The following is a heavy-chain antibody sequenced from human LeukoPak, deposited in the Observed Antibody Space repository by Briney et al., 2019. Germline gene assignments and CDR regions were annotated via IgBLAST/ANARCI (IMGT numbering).Heavy chain of an antibody. D-gene: IGHD6-13*01. CDR3: ARRVAAAGTPFDY. CDR2: IKQDGSEK. Sequence: GGSLRLSCAASGFTFSIYAMSWVRQAPGKGLEWVANIKQDGSEKYYVDSVKGRFTISRDNAKNSLYLQMNSLRAEDTAVYYCARRVAAAGTPFDYWGQGTLVTVSS. CDR1: GFTFSIYA. V-gene: IGHV3-7*01. J-gene: IGHJ4*02.